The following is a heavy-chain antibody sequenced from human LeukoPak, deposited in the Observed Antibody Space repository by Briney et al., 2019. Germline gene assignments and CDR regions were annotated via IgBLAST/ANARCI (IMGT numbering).Heavy chain of an antibody. D-gene: IGHD1-26*01. J-gene: IGHJ4*02. CDR3: ARAPPRVGVTRWYFDY. CDR2: INPNSGGT. Sequence: GASVRVSCKASGYTFTGYYIHWVRQAPGQGLELMGGINPNSGGTNYAQKFQGRVTMTRDTSISKAYMELSRLNSDDTAVYYCARAPPRVGVTRWYFDYWGQGTLVTVSS. V-gene: IGHV1-2*02. CDR1: GYTFTGYY.